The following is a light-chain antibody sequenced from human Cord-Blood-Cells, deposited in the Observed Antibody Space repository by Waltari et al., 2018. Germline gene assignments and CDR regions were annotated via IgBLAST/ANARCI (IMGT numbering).Light chain of an antibody. Sequence: DIQMTQSLSSVSASVGARVPITSRASQGISSWLAWYQQKPRKAPKLLIYAASILQSGVPSRFSGSGSGTDFALTISSLQPVDFATYYCQQANSFPRTFGQGTKVEIK. CDR1: QGISSW. J-gene: IGKJ1*01. CDR3: QQANSFPRT. V-gene: IGKV1-12*01. CDR2: AAS.